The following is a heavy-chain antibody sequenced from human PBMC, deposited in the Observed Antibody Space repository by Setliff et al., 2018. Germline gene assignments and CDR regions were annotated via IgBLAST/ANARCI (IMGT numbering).Heavy chain of an antibody. V-gene: IGHV4-38-2*01. Sequence: PSETLSLTCAVSGYSISSGYYWGWIRQPPGKGLEWIGSIYHSGSTYYNPSPKSRVTISVDTSKNQFSLKLSSVTAADTAVYYCARLWRRIQQIDYWGQGTLVTVSS. CDR1: GYSISSGYY. D-gene: IGHD3-10*01. CDR3: ARLWRRIQQIDY. J-gene: IGHJ4*02. CDR2: IYHSGST.